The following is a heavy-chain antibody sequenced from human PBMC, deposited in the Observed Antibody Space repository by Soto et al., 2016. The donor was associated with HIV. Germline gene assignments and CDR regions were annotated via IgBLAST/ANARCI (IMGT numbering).Heavy chain of an antibody. CDR1: GGSFSGYY. Sequence: QVQLQQWGAGLLKPSETLSLTCAVYGGSFSGYYWSWIRQPPGKGLEWIGEINHSGSTNYNPSLKSRVTISVDTSKNQFSLKLSSVTAADTAVYYCARGGXSSGYYYYGMDVWGQGPRSPSP. CDR2: INHSGST. V-gene: IGHV4-34*01. J-gene: IGHJ6*02. CDR3: ARGGXSSGYYYYGMDV. D-gene: IGHD3-22*01.